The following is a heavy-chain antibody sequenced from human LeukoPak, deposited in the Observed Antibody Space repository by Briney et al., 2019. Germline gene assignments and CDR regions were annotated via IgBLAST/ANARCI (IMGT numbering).Heavy chain of an antibody. CDR3: ARLSLPSPGRIAVAGRYFDY. V-gene: IGHV4-59*08. J-gene: IGHJ4*02. CDR1: GGSFSGYY. Sequence: SETLSLTCAVYGGSFSGYYWSWIRQPPGKGLEWIGYIYYSGSTNYNPSLKSRVTISVDTSKNQFSLKLSSVTAADTAVYYCARLSLPSPGRIAVAGRYFDYWGQGTLVTVSS. CDR2: IYYSGST. D-gene: IGHD6-19*01.